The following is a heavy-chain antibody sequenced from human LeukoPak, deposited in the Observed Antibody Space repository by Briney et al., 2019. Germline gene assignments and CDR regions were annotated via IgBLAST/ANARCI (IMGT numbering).Heavy chain of an antibody. CDR2: IWYDGSNK. D-gene: IGHD3-16*02. J-gene: IGHJ6*04. V-gene: IGHV3-33*01. Sequence: PGRSLRLSCAASRFTFSSYAMHWVRQAPGKGLEGVAVIWYDGSNKYYADSVKGRFTISRDNSKNTLYLQMNSLRAEDTAVYYCARDLRVWGNYPSGIDVWGKGTTVTVSS. CDR1: RFTFSSYA. CDR3: ARDLRVWGNYPSGIDV.